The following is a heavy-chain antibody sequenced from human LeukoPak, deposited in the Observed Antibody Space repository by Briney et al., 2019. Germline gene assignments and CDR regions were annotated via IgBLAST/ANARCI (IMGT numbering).Heavy chain of an antibody. CDR3: ARAPFYDFWSGYFKYYFDY. CDR2: MNPNSGNT. J-gene: IGHJ4*02. CDR1: GYTFTSYD. V-gene: IGHV1-8*01. D-gene: IGHD3-3*01. Sequence: GASVKVSCKASGYTFTSYDINWVRQATGQGLEWMGWMNPNSGNTGYAQKFQGRVTMTRNTSISTAYMELSSLRSEDTAVYYCARAPFYDFWSGYFKYYFDYWGQGTLVTVSS.